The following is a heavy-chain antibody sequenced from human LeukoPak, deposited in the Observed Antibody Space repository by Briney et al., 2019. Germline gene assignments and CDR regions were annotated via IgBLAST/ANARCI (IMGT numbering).Heavy chain of an antibody. J-gene: IGHJ3*02. CDR2: IRSKAYGGTT. CDR1: GFTFGDYA. Sequence: GGSLRLSCTASGFTFGDYAMSWVRQAPGKGLEWVGFIRSKAYGGTTEYAASVKGRFTISRDDSKSIAYLQMNSLKTEDTAVYYCTSQGGSGSYYGDAFDIWGQGTMVTVSS. D-gene: IGHD3-10*01. V-gene: IGHV3-49*04. CDR3: TSQGGSGSYYGDAFDI.